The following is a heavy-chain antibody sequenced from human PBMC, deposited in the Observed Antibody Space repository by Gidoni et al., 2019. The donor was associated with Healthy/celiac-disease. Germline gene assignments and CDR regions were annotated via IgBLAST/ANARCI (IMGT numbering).Heavy chain of an antibody. D-gene: IGHD3-10*01. CDR2: ISSSSSYI. V-gene: IGHV3-21*01. Sequence: EVQLVESGGGLVKPGGSLRLSCAASGFTFSSYSMNWVRQAPGKGLEWVSSISSSSSYIYYADSVKGRFTISRDNAKNSLYLQMNSLRAEDTAVYYCATEWDRTRGVMQYYYYGMDVWGQGTTVTVSS. J-gene: IGHJ6*02. CDR3: ATEWDRTRGVMQYYYYGMDV. CDR1: GFTFSSYS.